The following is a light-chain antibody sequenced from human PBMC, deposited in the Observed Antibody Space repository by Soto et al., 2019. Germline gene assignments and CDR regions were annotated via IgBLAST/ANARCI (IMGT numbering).Light chain of an antibody. V-gene: IGKV3-15*01. Sequence: ETVITQSPCTLSLSLPERSTLSCMASQSVSIHLAWYQQKPGQAPRLLIYDTSTRATGIPARFSGSGSGTEFTLTISSLQSEDFAVYYCQQYSNWPPITFGQGTRLEIK. CDR1: QSVSIH. CDR2: DTS. CDR3: QQYSNWPPIT. J-gene: IGKJ5*01.